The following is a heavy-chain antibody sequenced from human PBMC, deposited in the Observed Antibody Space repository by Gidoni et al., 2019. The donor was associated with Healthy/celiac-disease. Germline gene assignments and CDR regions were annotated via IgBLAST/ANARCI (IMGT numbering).Heavy chain of an antibody. CDR1: GGCFSGYY. Sequence: QVQLQQWGAGLLKPSATLSLPCAVHGGCFSGYYCSWLRRPPGKGLEWIGEINHSGSTNYNPSLKSRVTISVDTSKNQFSLKLSSVTAADTAVYYCARFWGSGGSCCWGQGTLVTVSS. CDR3: ARFWGSGGSCC. CDR2: INHSGST. V-gene: IGHV4-34*01. J-gene: IGHJ4*02. D-gene: IGHD2-15*01.